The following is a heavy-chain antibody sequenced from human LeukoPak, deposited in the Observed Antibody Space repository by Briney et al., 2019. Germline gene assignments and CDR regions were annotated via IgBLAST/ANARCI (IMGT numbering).Heavy chain of an antibody. CDR3: ARDRGIYCSSTSCVSAFDM. Sequence: GASVKVSCKASGYTFTSYYMHWVRQAPGQGLEWMGIINPSGGSTNYAQKLQGRVTVTRDTSTSTVYMELSSLRSEDSAVYYCARDRGIYCSSTSCVSAFDMWGQGTMVTVSS. CDR1: GYTFTSYY. V-gene: IGHV1-46*04. CDR2: INPSGGST. D-gene: IGHD2-2*01. J-gene: IGHJ3*02.